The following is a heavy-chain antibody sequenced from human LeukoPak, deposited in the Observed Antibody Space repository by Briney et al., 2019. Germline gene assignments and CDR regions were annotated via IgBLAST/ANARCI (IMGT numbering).Heavy chain of an antibody. CDR1: GYTFTGYY. D-gene: IGHD2-15*01. V-gene: IGHV1-2*06. J-gene: IGHJ3*02. Sequence: VASVKVSCKASGYTFTGYYMHWVRQAPGQGLEWMGRINPNSGGTDYAQKFQVRVTMTRDTSISTAYMELSRLRSDDTAVYYCARRGYCSGGSCYSSAFDIWGQGTMVTVSS. CDR2: INPNSGGT. CDR3: ARRGYCSGGSCYSSAFDI.